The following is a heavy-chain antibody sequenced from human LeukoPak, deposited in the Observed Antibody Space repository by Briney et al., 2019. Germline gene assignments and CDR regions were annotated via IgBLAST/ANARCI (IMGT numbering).Heavy chain of an antibody. J-gene: IGHJ4*02. CDR1: GFTVSINY. CDR2: IYSDGTT. Sequence: GGSLRLSCAASGFTVSINYMSWVRQAPGKGLEWVSVIYSDGTTYYADSVKGRFTISRDNSENTLYLQMNSLRAEDTAVYYCARSEMSRGLYSWGQGTLVTVSS. V-gene: IGHV3-53*01. D-gene: IGHD5-24*01. CDR3: ARSEMSRGLYS.